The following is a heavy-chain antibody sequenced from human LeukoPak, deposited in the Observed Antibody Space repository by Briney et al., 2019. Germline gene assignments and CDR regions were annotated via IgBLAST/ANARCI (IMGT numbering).Heavy chain of an antibody. CDR1: GGSFSGYY. J-gene: IGHJ6*04. V-gene: IGHV4-34*01. CDR3: ARRPLGYCSSTSCYWKIYYYGMDV. Sequence: PSETLSPTCAVYGGSFSGYYWSWIRQPPGKGLEWIGEINHSGSTDYNPSLKSRVTISVDTSKNQFSLKLSSVTAADTAVYYCARRPLGYCSSTSCYWKIYYYGMDVWGKGTTVTVSS. D-gene: IGHD2-2*01. CDR2: INHSGST.